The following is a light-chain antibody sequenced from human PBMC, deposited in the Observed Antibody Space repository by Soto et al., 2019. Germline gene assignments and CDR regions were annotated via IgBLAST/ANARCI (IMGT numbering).Light chain of an antibody. Sequence: EIAMTQSAATLSLTPRERATHSWRASQSVSRNLAWYQQKPGQAPRLLIYGASTRATGIPARLSGSGCGREFTLTISSLQSEDFAVYYFQQYTNWTRTIGGGTKVDIK. CDR1: QSVSRN. V-gene: IGKV3-15*01. J-gene: IGKJ4*02. CDR2: GAS. CDR3: QQYTNWTRT.